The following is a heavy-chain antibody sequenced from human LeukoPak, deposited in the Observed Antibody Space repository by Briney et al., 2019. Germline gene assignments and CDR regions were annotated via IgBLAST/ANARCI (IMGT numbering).Heavy chain of an antibody. CDR3: ARVGLWNDVNWFDP. V-gene: IGHV4-4*02. CDR1: GGSISSSNW. Sequence: PSETLSLTCAVSGGSISSSNWWSWVRQPPGKGLEWIGEIYHSGSTNYNPSLKSRVTISVDKSKNQFSLKLSSVTAADTAVYYCARVGLWNDVNWFDPWGQGTLVTVSS. J-gene: IGHJ5*02. CDR2: IYHSGST. D-gene: IGHD1-1*01.